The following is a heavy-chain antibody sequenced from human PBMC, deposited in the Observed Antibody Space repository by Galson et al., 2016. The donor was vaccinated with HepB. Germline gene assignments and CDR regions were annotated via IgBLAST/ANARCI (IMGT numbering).Heavy chain of an antibody. Sequence: SVKVSCKASGYTFTGYYMHWVRQAPGQGLEWMGWINPNSGGTNYAQKFQGRVTMTRDTPISTAYMELSSLRSNDPAVYYGARDRLGGYDYHWGQGTLVTVSS. CDR3: ARDRLGGYDYH. CDR2: INPNSGGT. J-gene: IGHJ5*02. V-gene: IGHV1-2*02. D-gene: IGHD5-12*01. CDR1: GYTFTGYY.